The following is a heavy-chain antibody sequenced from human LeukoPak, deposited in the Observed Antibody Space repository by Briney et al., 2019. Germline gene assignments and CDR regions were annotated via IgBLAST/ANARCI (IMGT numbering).Heavy chain of an antibody. V-gene: IGHV4-39*07. Sequence: SETLSLTCTVSGDSINSSTSFWGWVRQPPGRGLEWIATIFYSGSTYYNPSLKSRVTISLDTSKTQFSLKLKSVTAADTAVYYCARVFQFSHFDCWGQGTLVTVSS. D-gene: IGHD5-24*01. CDR2: IFYSGST. CDR1: GDSINSSTSF. J-gene: IGHJ4*02. CDR3: ARVFQFSHFDC.